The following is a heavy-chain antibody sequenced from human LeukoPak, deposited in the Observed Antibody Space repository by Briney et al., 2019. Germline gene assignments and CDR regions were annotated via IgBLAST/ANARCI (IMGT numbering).Heavy chain of an antibody. Sequence: GGSLRLSCAASGFTFSSYSMNWVRQTPGKGLEWVSSISSSSSYIYYADSVKGRFTISRDNAKNSLYLQMNSLRAEDTAVYYCARIYDTGYFDYWGQGTLVTVSS. CDR1: GFTFSSYS. CDR2: ISSSSSYI. CDR3: ARIYDTGYFDY. V-gene: IGHV3-21*01. D-gene: IGHD3-22*01. J-gene: IGHJ4*02.